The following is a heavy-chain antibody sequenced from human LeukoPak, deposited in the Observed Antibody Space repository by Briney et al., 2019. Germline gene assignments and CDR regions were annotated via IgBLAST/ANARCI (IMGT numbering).Heavy chain of an antibody. V-gene: IGHV4-59*01. CDR3: ARAGGEYFSYYYYYMDV. J-gene: IGHJ6*03. CDR2: IYYSGST. Sequence: PSETLSLTCTVSGGSISSYYWSWIRQPPGKGLEWIGYIYYSGSTNYNPSLKSRVTISVDTSKNQFSLKLSSVTAADTAVYYCARAGGEYFSYYYYYMDVWGKGTTVTVSS. CDR1: GGSISSYY. D-gene: IGHD2/OR15-2a*01.